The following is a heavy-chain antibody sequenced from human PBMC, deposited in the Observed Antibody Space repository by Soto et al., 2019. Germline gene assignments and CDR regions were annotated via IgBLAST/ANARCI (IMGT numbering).Heavy chain of an antibody. D-gene: IGHD1-1*01. CDR1: GYILTTYG. CDR2: ISAHNGNT. CDR3: ARGRYGDY. V-gene: IGHV1-18*01. J-gene: IGHJ4*02. Sequence: QVHLVQSGAEVKKPGASVKVSFKGSGYILTTYGITWVRQAPGQGLEWMGWISAHNGNTNYAQKLQGRVTVTRDTSTSTAYMELRNLRSDDTAVYYCARGRYGDYWGQGALVTVSS.